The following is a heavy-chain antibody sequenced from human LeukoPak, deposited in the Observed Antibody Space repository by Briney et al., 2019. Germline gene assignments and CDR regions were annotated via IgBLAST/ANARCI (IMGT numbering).Heavy chain of an antibody. CDR2: IHHGASS. CDR1: GFSVSGGYY. D-gene: IGHD3-16*01. J-gene: IGHJ4*02. Sequence: SETLSLTCSVSGFSVSGGYYWGWIRQTPGEGLEWIGSIHHGASSYYNPSLRSRVTVSLDTPKNQSSLRMTSVTAADTAVYYCARGGGLVGPSDYWGQGILVTVSA. CDR3: ARGGGLVGPSDY. V-gene: IGHV4-38-2*02.